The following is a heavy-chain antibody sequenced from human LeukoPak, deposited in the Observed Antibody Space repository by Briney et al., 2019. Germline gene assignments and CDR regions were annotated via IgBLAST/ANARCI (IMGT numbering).Heavy chain of an antibody. J-gene: IGHJ4*02. Sequence: GGSLRLSCAASGFSFSNYDMHWVRQAPGKGLEWVSVIGVAGDTNYPGSVKGRFTIARENAKNSFYLQMNSLRAEDTAVYYCARGRGEQWLDPFDYWGQGTLVTVSS. D-gene: IGHD6-19*01. V-gene: IGHV3-13*01. CDR2: IGVAGDT. CDR1: GFSFSNYD. CDR3: ARGRGEQWLDPFDY.